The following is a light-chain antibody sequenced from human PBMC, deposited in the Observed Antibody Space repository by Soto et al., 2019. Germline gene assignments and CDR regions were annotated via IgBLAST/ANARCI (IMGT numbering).Light chain of an antibody. CDR2: GAS. CDR3: QQHGSSPRT. Sequence: EIVLTQSPGTLSLSAGERATLSCRASERVSSTFLAWYQQKPGQAPRLLIYGASSRAPGIPDRFSASGSGTDFTLTIRRLEPEDFAVYYCQQHGSSPRTFGGGTKVEI. J-gene: IGKJ4*01. V-gene: IGKV3-20*01. CDR1: ERVSSTF.